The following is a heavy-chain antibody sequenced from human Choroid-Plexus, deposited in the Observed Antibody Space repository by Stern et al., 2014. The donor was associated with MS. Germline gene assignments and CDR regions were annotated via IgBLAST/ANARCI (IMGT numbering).Heavy chain of an antibody. CDR3: AKDRQYFTYFFDH. Sequence: VQLVESGGGVVQPGRPLRLSCVAPGFTFGSCAMHWVHQAPGKGLEWVAGVSYDGSNKYYADSVKGRFTISKDNSQNTLYMQMSSLRPEDTAVYYCAKDRQYFTYFFDHWGQGSLVTVSS. D-gene: IGHD2/OR15-2a*01. J-gene: IGHJ5*02. V-gene: IGHV3-30*18. CDR2: VSYDGSNK. CDR1: GFTFGSCA.